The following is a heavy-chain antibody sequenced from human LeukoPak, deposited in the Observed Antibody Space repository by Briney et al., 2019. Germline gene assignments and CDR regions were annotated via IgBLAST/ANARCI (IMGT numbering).Heavy chain of an antibody. Sequence: ASVKVSCKTSGYTFTSYDINWVRQATGQGLEWMGFMNPNSGDTGYAQKFQGRVTMTRNTSIRTAYMELSSLRSEDTAVYYCARLRPYRSSPSAQGDFVDYWGQGTLVTVSS. CDR2: MNPNSGDT. D-gene: IGHD2-21*01. CDR3: ARLRPYRSSPSAQGDFVDY. V-gene: IGHV1-8*01. J-gene: IGHJ4*02. CDR1: GYTFTSYD.